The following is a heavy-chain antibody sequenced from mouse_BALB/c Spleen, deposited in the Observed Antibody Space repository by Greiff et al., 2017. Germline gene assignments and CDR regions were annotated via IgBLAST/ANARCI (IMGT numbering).Heavy chain of an antibody. D-gene: IGHD2-10*01. CDR3: ARSQAYYGNLYAMDY. V-gene: IGHV5-12-1*01. Sequence: EVKLVESGGGLVKPGGSLKLSCAASGFAFSSYDMSWVRQTPEKRLEWVAYISSGGGSTYYPDTVKGRFTISRDNAKNTLYLQMSSLKSEDTAMYYCARSQAYYGNLYAMDYWGQGTSVTVSS. J-gene: IGHJ4*01. CDR1: GFAFSSYD. CDR2: ISSGGGST.